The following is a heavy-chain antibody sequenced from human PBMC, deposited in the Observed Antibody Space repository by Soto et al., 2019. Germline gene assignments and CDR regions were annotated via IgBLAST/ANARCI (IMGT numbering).Heavy chain of an antibody. CDR3: ASGALSYYRMDV. V-gene: IGHV1-3*01. J-gene: IGHJ6*02. Sequence: ASVKVSCKASGYTFTSYSMHWVRQAPGQRLEWMGWINAGNGNTKYSQKFQGRVTITRDTSASTAYMELSSLRSEDTAVYYCASGALSYYRMDVWGQGTTVTVSS. CDR1: GYTFTSYS. CDR2: INAGNGNT. D-gene: IGHD3-10*01.